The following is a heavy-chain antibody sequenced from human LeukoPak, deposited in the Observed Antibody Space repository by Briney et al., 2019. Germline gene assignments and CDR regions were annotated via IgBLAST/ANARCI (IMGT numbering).Heavy chain of an antibody. CDR3: AKDGRWLQPIKLEYFQH. D-gene: IGHD5-24*01. J-gene: IGHJ1*01. V-gene: IGHV3-30*02. CDR1: GFTFSSYG. Sequence: GGSLRLSCAASGFTFSSYGMHWVHQAPGKGLEWVAFIRYDGSNKYYADSVKGRFTISRDNSKNTLYLQMNSLRAEDTAVYYCAKDGRWLQPIKLEYFQHWGQGTLVTVSS. CDR2: IRYDGSNK.